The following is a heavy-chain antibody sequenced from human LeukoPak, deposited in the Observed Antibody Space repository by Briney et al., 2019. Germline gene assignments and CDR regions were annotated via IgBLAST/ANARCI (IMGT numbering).Heavy chain of an antibody. J-gene: IGHJ4*02. D-gene: IGHD3-10*01. V-gene: IGHV4-59*12. CDR2: IYYSGST. CDR3: ARERGSMVRGPYYFDY. CDR1: GGSISSYY. Sequence: SETLSLTCTVSGGSISSYYWSWIRQPPGKGLEWIGYIYYSGSTNYNPSLKSRVTISVDTSKNQFSLKLSSVTAADTAVYYCARERGSMVRGPYYFDYWGQGTLVTVSS.